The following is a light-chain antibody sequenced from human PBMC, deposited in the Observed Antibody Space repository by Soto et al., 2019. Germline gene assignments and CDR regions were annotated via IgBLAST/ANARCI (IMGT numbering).Light chain of an antibody. CDR2: AAS. V-gene: IGKV1-39*01. CDR1: QNIKTY. Sequence: DIQMTQSPSSLSASVGDSVTITCRASQNIKTYLNWYQQKPGKAPNLLIYAASSLHSGVPSRFSGSASGTDFTLTISSLQPEDVATYYCQQSFSSPPWTFGQGTKVDIK. J-gene: IGKJ1*01. CDR3: QQSFSSPPWT.